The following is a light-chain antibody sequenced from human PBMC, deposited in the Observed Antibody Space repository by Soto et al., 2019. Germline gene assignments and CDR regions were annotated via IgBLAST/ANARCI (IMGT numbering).Light chain of an antibody. V-gene: IGLV1-44*01. J-gene: IGLJ2*01. CDR2: NNN. Sequence: QSVLTQPPSASGIPGQRVTISCSGSSSNIGSNTVNWYQQLPGTAPKLLIYNNNQRPSGVPDRFSGSKSGTSASLAISGLQSGDEADYHCAGWDDSLNGVVFGGGTKVTVL. CDR1: SSNIGSNT. CDR3: AGWDDSLNGVV.